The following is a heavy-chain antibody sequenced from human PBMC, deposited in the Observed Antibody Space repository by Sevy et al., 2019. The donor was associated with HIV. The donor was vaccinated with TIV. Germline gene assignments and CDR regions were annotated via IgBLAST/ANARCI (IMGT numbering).Heavy chain of an antibody. Sequence: SETLSLTCTVSGGSISSYYWKWIRQPPGKGLEWIGYVDYSGSSSYNPSLKGRVSISLDTSKYQFSLKLTSVTAADTAVYYCARAGGSTDCGIDVCGQGTTVTVSS. CDR1: GGSISSYY. CDR3: ARAGGSTDCGIDV. D-gene: IGHD2-2*01. CDR2: VDYSGSS. V-gene: IGHV4-59*01. J-gene: IGHJ6*02.